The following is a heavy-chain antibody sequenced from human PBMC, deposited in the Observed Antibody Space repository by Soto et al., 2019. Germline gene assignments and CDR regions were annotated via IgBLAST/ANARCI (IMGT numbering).Heavy chain of an antibody. CDR3: ARVTMVGATLSITNWFDP. V-gene: IGHV1-18*01. J-gene: IGHJ5*02. D-gene: IGHD2-15*01. Sequence: QVQLVQSGAEVKKPGASVKVTCKASGYTFTSYGISWVRQAPGQGLEWMGWLSAYNGNTNYAQKLQGRVTMTTDTSTSTSYMELRSLRSDDTAVYYCARVTMVGATLSITNWFDPWGQGTLVTVSS. CDR1: GYTFTSYG. CDR2: LSAYNGNT.